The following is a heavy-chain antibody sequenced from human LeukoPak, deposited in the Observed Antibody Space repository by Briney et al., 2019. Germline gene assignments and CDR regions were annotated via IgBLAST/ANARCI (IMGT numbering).Heavy chain of an antibody. J-gene: IGHJ4*02. Sequence: AAVKVSCKASGYTFTGYFIHWVRQAPGQGLEWMGWINPDSGGTNYAQKFQGRVTMTRDTSISTAYMELSRLRSDDSAIYYCARGRGSWYDSSGSPYIRFDYWGQGTLVTVSS. CDR1: GYTFTGYF. CDR2: INPDSGGT. CDR3: ARGRGSWYDSSGSPYIRFDY. D-gene: IGHD3-22*01. V-gene: IGHV1-2*02.